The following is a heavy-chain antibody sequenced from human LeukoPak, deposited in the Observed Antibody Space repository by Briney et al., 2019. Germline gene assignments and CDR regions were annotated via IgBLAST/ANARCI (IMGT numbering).Heavy chain of an antibody. J-gene: IGHJ4*02. CDR2: ISPSGDIT. CDR1: GFTFSTYD. V-gene: IGHV3-23*01. D-gene: IGHD3-10*01. Sequence: GGTLRLSCAASGFTFSTYDMSWVRQAPGKGLEWVSGISPSGDITYYADSVKGRFTISRDNSKNTLYLELISLTAEDTAVYYCAKDDAWIRFGEWSQGTLVTVSS. CDR3: AKDDAWIRFGE.